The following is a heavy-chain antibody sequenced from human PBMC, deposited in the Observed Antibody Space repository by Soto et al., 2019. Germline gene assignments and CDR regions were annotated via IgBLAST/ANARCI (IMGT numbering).Heavy chain of an antibody. CDR2: LSGGGSTT. D-gene: IGHD3-9*01. Sequence: EVQLLESGGGFVQPGESLRLSCAASGFTFSLSAMSWVRQAPGRGLDWVSSLSGGGSTTDYADYVKGRFTISRDNSKNTVNLQMNSLRAEDTAVYYCAKGPEYDILTGCDYWGQGALVTVSS. J-gene: IGHJ4*02. V-gene: IGHV3-23*01. CDR1: GFTFSLSA. CDR3: AKGPEYDILTGCDY.